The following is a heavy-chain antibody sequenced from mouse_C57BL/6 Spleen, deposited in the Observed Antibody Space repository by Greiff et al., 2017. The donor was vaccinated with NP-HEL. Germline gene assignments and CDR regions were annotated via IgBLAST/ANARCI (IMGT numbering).Heavy chain of an antibody. V-gene: IGHV2-2*01. CDR3: ARPRPADLYYAMDY. Sequence: QVQLQQSGPGLVQPSQSLSITCTVSGFSLTSYGVHWVRQSPGKGLEWLGVIGSGGSTDYNAAFISRLSISKDNSKSQVFFKMNSLQADDTAIYYCARPRPADLYYAMDYWGQGTSVTVSS. J-gene: IGHJ4*01. CDR2: IGSGGST. CDR1: GFSLTSYG.